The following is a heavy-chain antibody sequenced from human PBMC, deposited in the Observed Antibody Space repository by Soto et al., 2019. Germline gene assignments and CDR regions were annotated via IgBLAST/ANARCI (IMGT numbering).Heavy chain of an antibody. J-gene: IGHJ6*02. V-gene: IGHV1-69*13. CDR1: GGTFSSYA. D-gene: IGHD3-3*01. CDR2: IIPIFGTA. CDR3: ARDIRITLFGPYGMDV. Sequence: GASVKVSCKASGGTFSSYAISWVRQAPGQGLEWMGGIIPIFGTANYAQKFQGRVTITADESTSTAYMELSSLRSEDTAVYYCARDIRITLFGPYGMDVWGQGTTVTVSS.